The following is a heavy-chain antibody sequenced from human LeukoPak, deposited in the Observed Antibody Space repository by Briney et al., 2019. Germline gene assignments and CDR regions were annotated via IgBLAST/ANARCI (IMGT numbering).Heavy chain of an antibody. CDR3: ARPHDFWSGYSWWYFDY. J-gene: IGHJ4*02. CDR1: GFTFSSYS. Sequence: GGSLRLSCAASGFTFSSYSMNWVRQAPGKGLEWVSSISSSSSYIYYADSVKGRFTISRDNAKNSLYLQMNSLRAEDTAVYYCARPHDFWSGYSWWYFDYWGQGTLVTVSS. V-gene: IGHV3-21*01. CDR2: ISSSSSYI. D-gene: IGHD3-3*01.